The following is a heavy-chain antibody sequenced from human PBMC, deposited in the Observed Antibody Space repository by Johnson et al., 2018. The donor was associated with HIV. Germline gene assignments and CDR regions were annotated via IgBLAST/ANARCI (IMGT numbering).Heavy chain of an antibody. D-gene: IGHD3-3*01. J-gene: IGHJ3*02. CDR3: AREPHNFWSPDAFDI. CDR1: GFTFSSYA. CDR2: ISYDGSTK. V-gene: IGHV3-30*04. Sequence: HVQLVESGGGVVQPGRSLRLSCAASGFTFSSYAMHWVRQAPGKGLEWVAVISYDGSTKYYADSVKGRFTISRDSSKNTLYLQMNSLRAEDTAVYYCAREPHNFWSPDAFDIWGQGTMVTVSS.